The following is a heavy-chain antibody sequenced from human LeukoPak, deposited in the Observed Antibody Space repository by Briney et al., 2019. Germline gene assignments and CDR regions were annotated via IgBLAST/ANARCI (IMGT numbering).Heavy chain of an antibody. CDR3: ARSKYYYDSSGYLDY. V-gene: IGHV3-23*01. Sequence: GRSLRLSCAASGFTFSSYAMSWVRQAPGKGLEWVSAISGSGGSTYYADSVKGRFTISRDNSKNTLYLQMNSLRAEDTAVYYCARSKYYYDSSGYLDYWGQGTLVTVSS. CDR1: GFTFSSYA. J-gene: IGHJ4*02. CDR2: ISGSGGST. D-gene: IGHD3-22*01.